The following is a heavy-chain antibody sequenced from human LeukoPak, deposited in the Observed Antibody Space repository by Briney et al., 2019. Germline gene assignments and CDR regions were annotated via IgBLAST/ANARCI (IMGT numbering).Heavy chain of an antibody. D-gene: IGHD3-9*01. CDR2: ISAYNGNT. CDR3: ARDYDILTGYYRVSNWFDP. Sequence: GASVKVSCKASGYTFTSYGISWVRQAPGQGLEWMGWISAYNGNTNYAQKLQGRVTMTTDTSTSTAYMELRSLRSDDTAVYYCARDYDILTGYYRVSNWFDPWGQGTLVTVSS. CDR1: GYTFTSYG. V-gene: IGHV1-18*04. J-gene: IGHJ5*02.